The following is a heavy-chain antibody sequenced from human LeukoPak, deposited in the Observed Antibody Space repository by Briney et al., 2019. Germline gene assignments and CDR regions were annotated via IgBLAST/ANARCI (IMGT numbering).Heavy chain of an antibody. D-gene: IGHD1-26*01. Sequence: SQILSLTCTVSGGSISSGDYYWSWIRQPPGKGLEWIGYIYYSGSTYYNPSLKSRVTISVDTSKNQFSLKLSSVTAADTAVYYCARGGQYSGSYSFDYWGQGTLVTVSS. J-gene: IGHJ4*02. CDR2: IYYSGST. CDR3: ARGGQYSGSYSFDY. CDR1: GGSISSGDYY. V-gene: IGHV4-30-4*01.